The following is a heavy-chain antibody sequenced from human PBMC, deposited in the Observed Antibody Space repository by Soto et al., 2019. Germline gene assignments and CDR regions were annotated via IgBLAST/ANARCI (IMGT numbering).Heavy chain of an antibody. D-gene: IGHD2-8*01. CDR1: GYTFTSYY. CDR3: ARGDSTDCSNGVCSFFYNHDMDV. Sequence: ASVKVSCKASGYTFTSYYMHWVRQAPGQGLEWLGRINPKSGGTSTAQKFQGWVTMTTDTSISTASMELTRLTSDDTAIYYCARGDSTDCSNGVCSFFYNHDMDVWCQGTTVTVSS. J-gene: IGHJ6*02. CDR2: INPKSGGT. V-gene: IGHV1-2*04.